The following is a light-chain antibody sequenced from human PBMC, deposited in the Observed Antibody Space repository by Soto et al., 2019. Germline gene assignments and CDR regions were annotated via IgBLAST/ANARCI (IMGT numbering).Light chain of an antibody. CDR3: ASYAGSRTYV. V-gene: IGLV2-23*02. Sequence: QSVLTQPASVSGSPGQSVTISCSGSDIGNYNLVSWYQHLPGRAPKLLIFEVTMRPSAISDRFSGSKSASTASLTISGLQAEDEGDYYCASYAGSRTYVFGSGTKVTVL. CDR2: EVT. CDR1: SDIGNYNL. J-gene: IGLJ1*01.